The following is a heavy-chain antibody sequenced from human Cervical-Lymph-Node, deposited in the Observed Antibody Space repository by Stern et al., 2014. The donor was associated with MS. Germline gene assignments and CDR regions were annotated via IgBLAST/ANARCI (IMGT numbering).Heavy chain of an antibody. J-gene: IGHJ4*02. CDR3: AKTSGDYGGYFDS. V-gene: IGHV3-9*01. D-gene: IGHD3-16*01. CDR1: GFTFDNFG. CDR2: WTWNNVNL. Sequence: VQLVESGGGLVQPGTSLRLSCTASGFTFDNFGMHWVRQAPGRGLEWLSGWTWNNVNLGYADSVKGRFTISRDDAKNSLYLQMSSLRVDDTALYYCAKTSGDYGGYFDSWGQGTLVTVSS.